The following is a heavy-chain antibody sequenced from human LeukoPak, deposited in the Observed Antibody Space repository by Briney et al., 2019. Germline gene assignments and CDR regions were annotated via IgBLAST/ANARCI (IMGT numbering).Heavy chain of an antibody. Sequence: ASVKVSCKASGYTFTGYYMHWVRQAPGQGLEWMGWINPHSGGTNYAQKFQGSVTMTGDTSVSTAYMELSPLISGDTPVYYCARVRRSGSYPSYWGQGTLVTVSS. CDR3: ARVRRSGSYPSY. CDR2: INPHSGGT. D-gene: IGHD1-26*01. V-gene: IGHV1-2*02. CDR1: GYTFTGYY. J-gene: IGHJ4*02.